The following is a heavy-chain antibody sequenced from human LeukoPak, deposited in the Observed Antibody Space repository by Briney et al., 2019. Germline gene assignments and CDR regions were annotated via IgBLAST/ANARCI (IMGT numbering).Heavy chain of an antibody. D-gene: IGHD1-14*01. CDR1: GYILTSYY. V-gene: IGHV1-8*01. CDR3: ARGRPDYNSFDP. Sequence: GACEKVFYRASGYILTSYYIMGVRRASGQGREYLGWMNPNSGNTGYAQKFQGRVTMARSTSISTAYMELSSLRSEDTAVYYCARGRPDYNSFDPWGQGALVTVSS. J-gene: IGHJ5*02. CDR2: MNPNSGNT.